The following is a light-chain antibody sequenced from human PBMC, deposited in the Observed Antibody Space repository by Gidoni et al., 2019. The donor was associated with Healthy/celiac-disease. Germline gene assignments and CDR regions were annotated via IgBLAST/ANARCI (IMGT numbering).Light chain of an antibody. J-gene: IGKJ1*01. CDR1: QSISSW. V-gene: IGKV1-5*03. Sequence: DIQMTQSPSNLSASVGDRVTITCRASQSISSWLAWYQQKPGKAPKLLIYKASSLESGVPSRFSGSGSGTEFTLTISSLQPDDFATYYCQQYNRRTFGQGTKVEIK. CDR2: KAS. CDR3: QQYNRRT.